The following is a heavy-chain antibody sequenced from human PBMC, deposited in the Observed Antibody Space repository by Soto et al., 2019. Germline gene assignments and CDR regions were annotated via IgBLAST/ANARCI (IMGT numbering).Heavy chain of an antibody. V-gene: IGHV4-34*01. Sequence: SETLSLTCAVYGGSFSGYYWSWIRQPPGKGLEWIGEINHSGSTNYNPSLKSRVTISVDTSKNQFSLKLSSVTAADTAVYYCARGVVRGVTKYYYYYHLDVWGKGATVTVSS. CDR3: ARGVVRGVTKYYYYYHLDV. CDR2: INHSGST. D-gene: IGHD3-10*01. J-gene: IGHJ6*03. CDR1: GGSFSGYY.